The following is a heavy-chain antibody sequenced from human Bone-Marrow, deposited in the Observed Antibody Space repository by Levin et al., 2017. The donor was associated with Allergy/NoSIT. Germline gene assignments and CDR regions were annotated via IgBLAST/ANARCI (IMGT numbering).Heavy chain of an antibody. J-gene: IGHJ4*02. V-gene: IGHV3-7*04. Sequence: PGGSLRLSCAASGFIFSRFWMSWVRQTPGKGLDWVANINQEGSEKQYVDSVKGRFTISRDNAKNSLYLQMNSLRAEDTAVYYCVREDSSRWSGPFDYWGQGTLVTVSS. CDR2: INQEGSEK. CDR3: VREDSSRWSGPFDY. CDR1: GFIFSRFW. D-gene: IGHD6-13*01.